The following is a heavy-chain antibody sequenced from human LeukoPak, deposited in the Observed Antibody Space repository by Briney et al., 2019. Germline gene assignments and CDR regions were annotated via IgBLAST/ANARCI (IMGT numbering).Heavy chain of an antibody. CDR3: ATFSYAGNAGGSAGS. V-gene: IGHV3-53*01. CDR2: IYRGGNT. J-gene: IGHJ5*02. Sequence: GGSLRLSCAASGLTVSSKYMTWVRQAPGKGLEWVSVIYRGGNTYYADSVKGRFSISRDNSKNTVNLQMNSLRAEDTAAYYCATFSYAGNAGGSAGSWGQGTLVTVSS. D-gene: IGHD4-23*01. CDR1: GLTVSSKY.